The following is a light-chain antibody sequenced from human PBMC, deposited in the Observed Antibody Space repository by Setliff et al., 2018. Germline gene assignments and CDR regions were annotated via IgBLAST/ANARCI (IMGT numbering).Light chain of an antibody. CDR3: QQYYGAPYS. CDR1: RSVLKRSNSKNY. V-gene: IGKV4-1*01. CDR2: WAS. J-gene: IGKJ2*03. Sequence: DTVMTQSPESLVLSLGERATINCKSSRSVLKRSNSKNYLAWYQQKPRQPPKLLIYWASIRESGVPDRFSGSGSGTDFTLTISSLQAEDVAVYYCQQYYGAPYSFGQGTKVDIK.